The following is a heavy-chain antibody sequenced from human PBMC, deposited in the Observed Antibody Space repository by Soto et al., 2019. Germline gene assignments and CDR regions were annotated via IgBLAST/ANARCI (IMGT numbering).Heavy chain of an antibody. J-gene: IGHJ6*02. CDR3: ARLAGRPYYYYYYGMDV. D-gene: IGHD6-19*01. CDR2: INHSGST. Sequence: SETLSLTCAVYGGSFSVYYWSWIRQPPGKGLEWIGEINHSGSTNYNPSLKSRVTISVDTSKNQFSLKLSSVTAADTAVYYCARLAGRPYYYYYYGMDVWGQGTTVTVSS. CDR1: GGSFSVYY. V-gene: IGHV4-34*01.